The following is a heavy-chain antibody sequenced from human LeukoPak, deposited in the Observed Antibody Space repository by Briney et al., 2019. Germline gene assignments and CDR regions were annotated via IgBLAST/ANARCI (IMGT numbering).Heavy chain of an antibody. D-gene: IGHD6-19*01. J-gene: IGHJ3*02. CDR1: GGSFSGYY. CDR2: INHSGST. V-gene: IGHV4-34*01. CDR3: ARRVARRIAVAATDAFDI. Sequence: SETLSLTCAVYGGSFSGYYWSWIRQPPGKGLEWIGEINHSGSTNYNPSLKSRVTISVDTSKNQFSLKLSSVTAADTAVYYCARRVARRIAVAATDAFDIWGQGTMVTVSS.